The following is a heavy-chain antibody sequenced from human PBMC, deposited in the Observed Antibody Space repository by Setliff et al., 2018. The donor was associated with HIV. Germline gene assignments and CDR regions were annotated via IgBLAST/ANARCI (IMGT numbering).Heavy chain of an antibody. D-gene: IGHD4-17*01. CDR3: ARSTTAD. CDR1: GFTFGDYA. CDR2: ITGSGDTI. V-gene: IGHV3-11*01. Sequence: PGGSLRLSCAASGFTFGDYAMSRVRQAPGKGPEWVSYITGSGDTIYYADSVKGRFTMTRDTSISTAYMELSRLRSDDTAVYYCARSTTADWGQGTMVTVSS. J-gene: IGHJ4*02.